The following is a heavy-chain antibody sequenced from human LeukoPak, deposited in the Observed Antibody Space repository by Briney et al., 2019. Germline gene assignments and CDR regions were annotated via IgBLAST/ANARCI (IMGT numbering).Heavy chain of an antibody. Sequence: GGSLRLSCAVSGFAFGSEAMSWVRQSPARGLEWVASISPGGGTTYYADSVKGRFTISRDNSKNTLYLQMNSLRAEDTAVYYCARVNLRGYSHDPAFDYWGQGTLVTVSS. J-gene: IGHJ4*02. CDR1: GFAFGSEA. CDR2: ISPGGGTT. V-gene: IGHV3-23*01. CDR3: ARVNLRGYSHDPAFDY. D-gene: IGHD5-18*01.